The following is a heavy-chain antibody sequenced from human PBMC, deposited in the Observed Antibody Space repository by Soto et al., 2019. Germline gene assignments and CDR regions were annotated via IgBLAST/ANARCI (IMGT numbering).Heavy chain of an antibody. D-gene: IGHD6-6*01. Sequence: QVQLVQSGAEVKKPGSSVKVSCKASGGTFSSYAISWVRQAPGQGLEWMGGIIPIFGTANYAQKFQGRVRITADESTSSAYMELSSLRSEDTAVYYCATSPVRYGMDVWGQGTTVTVSS. CDR2: IIPIFGTA. CDR1: GGTFSSYA. V-gene: IGHV1-69*12. J-gene: IGHJ6*02. CDR3: ATSPVRYGMDV.